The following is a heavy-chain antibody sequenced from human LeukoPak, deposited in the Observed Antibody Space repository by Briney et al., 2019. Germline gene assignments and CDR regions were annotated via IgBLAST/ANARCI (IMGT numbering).Heavy chain of an antibody. CDR3: ARGGYSYGSFRLYFDY. D-gene: IGHD5-18*01. Sequence: SQTLSLTCTVSGGSISSGSYYWSWIRQPPGKGLEWIGYISYSGSTTYNPSLKSRVTISLDMSKNQFSLKLNSVTAADTAVYYCARGGYSYGSFRLYFDYWGQGTLVTVSS. V-gene: IGHV4-61*01. J-gene: IGHJ4*02. CDR1: GGSISSGSYY. CDR2: ISYSGST.